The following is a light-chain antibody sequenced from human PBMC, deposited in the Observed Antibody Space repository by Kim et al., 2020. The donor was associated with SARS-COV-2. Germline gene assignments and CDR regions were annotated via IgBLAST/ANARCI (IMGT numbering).Light chain of an antibody. CDR3: QQYGSSPPKYT. Sequence: EIVLTQSPGTLSLSPGERATLSCRASQSVSSSYFAWYQQKPGQAPRLLIYAASSRATGIPDRFSGSGSGTDFTLTISRLEPEDFAVYYCQQYGSSPPKYTFGQGTKLEIK. V-gene: IGKV3-20*01. CDR1: QSVSSSY. CDR2: AAS. J-gene: IGKJ2*01.